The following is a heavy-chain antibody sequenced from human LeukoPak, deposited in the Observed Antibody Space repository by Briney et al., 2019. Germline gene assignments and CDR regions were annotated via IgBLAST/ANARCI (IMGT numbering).Heavy chain of an antibody. J-gene: IGHJ6*03. CDR3: ARVRCSGGSCPYYYYYYYTDV. D-gene: IGHD2-15*01. Sequence: PSGTLSLTCAVSGGSISSSNWWSWVRQPPGKGLEWIGEIYHSGSTNYNPSLKSRVTISVDTSKNQFSLKLSSVTAADTAVYYCARVRCSGGSCPYYYYYYYTDVWGKGTTVTVSS. CDR2: IYHSGST. V-gene: IGHV4-4*02. CDR1: GGSISSSNW.